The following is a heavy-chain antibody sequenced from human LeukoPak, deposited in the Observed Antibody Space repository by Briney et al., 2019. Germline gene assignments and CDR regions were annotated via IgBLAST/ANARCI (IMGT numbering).Heavy chain of an antibody. J-gene: IGHJ4*02. CDR3: ARDLLSSGE. V-gene: IGHV3-53*01. CDR2: TYSGGST. Sequence: WGSLRLSCAASGFTFDDYAIYWVRQGPGKGLEWVSVTYSGGSTYYADSVKGRFTISRDNSKNTLYLEMNSLRAEDTAVYYCARDLLSSGEWGQGTLVTVSS. CDR1: GFTFDDYA. D-gene: IGHD3-16*01.